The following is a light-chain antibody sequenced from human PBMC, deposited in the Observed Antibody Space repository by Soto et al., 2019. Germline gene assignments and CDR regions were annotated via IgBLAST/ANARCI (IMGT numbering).Light chain of an antibody. CDR3: AAWDDSLNGVL. Sequence: QPVLTRPPSASGTPGQRVTISCSGSSSNIGSNTVNWYQQLPGTAPKLLIYRNNQRPSGVPDRFSGSKSGTSASLAISGLQSEDEADYYCAAWDDSLNGVLFGGGTKLTVL. V-gene: IGLV1-44*01. CDR1: SSNIGSNT. CDR2: RNN. J-gene: IGLJ2*01.